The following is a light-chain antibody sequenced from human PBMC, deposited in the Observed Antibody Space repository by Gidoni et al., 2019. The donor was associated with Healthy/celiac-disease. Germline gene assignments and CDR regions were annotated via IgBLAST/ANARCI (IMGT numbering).Light chain of an antibody. CDR2: DAS. CDR1: QDISNY. J-gene: IGKJ5*01. Sequence: DIQMTQSPSSLSASVGDRVTITCQASQDISNYLNWYQQKPGKAPKLLIYDASNLETGVPSRFSGSGSGTDFTFTISSLQPEDIATYYCQRYDNLEGITFGQXTRLEIK. CDR3: QRYDNLEGIT. V-gene: IGKV1-33*01.